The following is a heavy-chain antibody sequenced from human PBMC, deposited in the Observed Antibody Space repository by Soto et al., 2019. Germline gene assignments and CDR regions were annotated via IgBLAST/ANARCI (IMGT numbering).Heavy chain of an antibody. J-gene: IGHJ5*02. Sequence: SETLSLTCAVYGGSFSGYYWSWIRQPPGKGLEWIGEINHSGSTTYNPSLKSRVTISVDTSKNKFSLKLSSVTAADTAVYYCARGRCGYCSSTSCYKNWFDPWGQGTLVTVSS. CDR2: INHSGST. CDR3: ARGRCGYCSSTSCYKNWFDP. CDR1: GGSFSGYY. D-gene: IGHD2-2*03. V-gene: IGHV4-34*01.